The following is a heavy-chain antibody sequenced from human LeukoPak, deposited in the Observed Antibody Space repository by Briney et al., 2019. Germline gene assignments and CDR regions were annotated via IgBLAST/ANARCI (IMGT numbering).Heavy chain of an antibody. CDR1: GYTFTRYY. CDR2: INPSGGST. D-gene: IGHD3-10*01. CDR3: ARDVGDP. Sequence: ASVKVSCKASGYTFTRYYIHWVRQAPGQGPEWMGMINPSGGSTSYAQKFQGRVTMTRDTSTSTVYMELSSLRSEDTAVYYCARDVGDPWGQGTLVTVSS. V-gene: IGHV1-46*01. J-gene: IGHJ5*02.